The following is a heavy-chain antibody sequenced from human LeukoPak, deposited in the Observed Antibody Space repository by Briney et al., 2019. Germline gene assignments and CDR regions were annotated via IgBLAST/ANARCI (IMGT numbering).Heavy chain of an antibody. CDR1: GYTFTGYY. D-gene: IGHD5-24*01. CDR2: ISVYNGDT. CDR3: ARAPREGPFDY. V-gene: IGHV1-18*04. J-gene: IGHJ4*02. Sequence: ASVKVSCKASGYTFTGYYMHWVRQAPGQGLEWLGWISVYNGDTHFAQRFQGRVTMTTDTSTSTVYMDLRSLTSDDTAVYYCARAPREGPFDYWGQGSLLTVSS.